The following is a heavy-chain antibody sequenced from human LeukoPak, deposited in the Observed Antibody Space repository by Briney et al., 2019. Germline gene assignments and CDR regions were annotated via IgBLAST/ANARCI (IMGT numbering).Heavy chain of an antibody. CDR2: LDPTSTYI. CDR1: GFTFSNHA. CDR3: ANSSWEMGFDY. V-gene: IGHV3-23*05. J-gene: IGHJ4*02. Sequence: GGSLRLSCAASGFTFSNHAMSWVRLVPGKGLEWVSALDPTSTYIYYGDSVKGRFTVSRDNSRNTLFLHMNGLRAEDTAVYYSANSSWEMGFDYWGQGTLVTVSS. D-gene: IGHD5-24*01.